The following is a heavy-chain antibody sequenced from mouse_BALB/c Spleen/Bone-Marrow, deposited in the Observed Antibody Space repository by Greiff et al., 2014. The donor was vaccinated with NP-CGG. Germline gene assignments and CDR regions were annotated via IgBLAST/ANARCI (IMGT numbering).Heavy chain of an antibody. D-gene: IGHD4-1*01. CDR1: GFTFSSFG. CDR2: ISSGSSTI. CDR3: TGGGNWDEFDS. V-gene: IGHV5-17*02. J-gene: IGHJ2*01. Sequence: EVKLEESGGGLVQPGGSRKLSCAASGFTFSSFGMHWVRQAPEKGLEWVAYISSGSSTIFYADTVKGRFTVSRDNPKNTLFLQMTSLRSEDTAMYFCTGGGNWDEFDSWGQGTTLTVSS.